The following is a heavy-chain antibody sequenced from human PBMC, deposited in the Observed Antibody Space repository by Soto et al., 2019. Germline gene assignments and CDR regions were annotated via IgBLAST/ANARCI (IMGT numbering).Heavy chain of an antibody. CDR1: GYTFTSYY. J-gene: IGHJ6*02. CDR2: INPSGGST. D-gene: IGHD3-3*01. Sequence: GASVKVSCKASGYTFTSYYMHWVRQAPGQGLEWMGIINPSGGSTSYAQKFQGRVTMTRDTSTSTVYMELSSLRSEDTAVYYCARGDFWSGFRPDYYGMDVWGQGTTVTVS. CDR3: ARGDFWSGFRPDYYGMDV. V-gene: IGHV1-46*01.